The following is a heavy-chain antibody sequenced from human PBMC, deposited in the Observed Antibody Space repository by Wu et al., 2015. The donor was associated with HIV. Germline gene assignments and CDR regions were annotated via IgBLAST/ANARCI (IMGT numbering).Heavy chain of an antibody. Sequence: QVQLVQSGAEVKKPGASVKVSCKASGYTFIGYYIHWVRQAPGQGLEWMGWINPNSGGTNYAQKFQGRVTMTRDTSISTAYMELSRLRSDDTAVYYCAGVASIYSSGAFDIWGQGTMVTVSS. V-gene: IGHV1-2*02. CDR2: INPNSGGT. J-gene: IGHJ3*02. CDR1: GYTFIGYY. D-gene: IGHD3-9*01. CDR3: AGVASIYSSGAFDI.